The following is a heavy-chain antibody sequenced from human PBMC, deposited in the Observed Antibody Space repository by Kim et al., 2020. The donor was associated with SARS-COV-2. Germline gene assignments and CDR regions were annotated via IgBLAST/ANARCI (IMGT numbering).Heavy chain of an antibody. CDR1: GFTFGDYA. Sequence: GGSLRLSCAASGFTFGDYAMHWVRQAPGKGLEWVSGISWNSGSIGYADSVKGRFTISRDNAKNSLYLQMNRLRAEDTALYYCAKAHGAAGTEEGYYFDYWGQGTLVTVSS. J-gene: IGHJ4*02. D-gene: IGHD1-1*01. CDR3: AKAHGAAGTEEGYYFDY. V-gene: IGHV3-9*01. CDR2: ISWNSGSI.